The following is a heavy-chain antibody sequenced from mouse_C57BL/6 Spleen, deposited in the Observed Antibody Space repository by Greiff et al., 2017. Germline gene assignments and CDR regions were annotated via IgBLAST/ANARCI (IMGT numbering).Heavy chain of an antibody. CDR3: ARGGDGFYYFDY. J-gene: IGHJ2*01. D-gene: IGHD2-3*01. CDR2: INPNNGGT. Sequence: EVQLQQSGPELVKPGASVKMSCKASGYTFTDYNMHWVKQSHGKSLEWIGYINPNNGGTSYNQKFKGKATLTVNKSSSTAYMELRSLTSEDSAVYYCARGGDGFYYFDYWGQGTTLTVSS. CDR1: GYTFTDYN. V-gene: IGHV1-22*01.